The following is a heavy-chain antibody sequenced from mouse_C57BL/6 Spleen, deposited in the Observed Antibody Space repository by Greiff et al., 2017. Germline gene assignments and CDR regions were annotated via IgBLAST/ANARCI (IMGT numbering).Heavy chain of an antibody. V-gene: IGHV1-7*01. J-gene: IGHJ3*01. Sequence: VQLVESGAELAKPGASVKLSCKASGYTFTSYWMHWVKQRPGQGLEWIGYINPSSGYTKYNQKFKDKATMTADKSSSTAYMQQSSLTYEDSAVYDCALSHYGSSSFAYWGQGTLVTVSA. CDR2: INPSSGYT. D-gene: IGHD1-1*01. CDR3: ALSHYGSSSFAY. CDR1: GYTFTSYW.